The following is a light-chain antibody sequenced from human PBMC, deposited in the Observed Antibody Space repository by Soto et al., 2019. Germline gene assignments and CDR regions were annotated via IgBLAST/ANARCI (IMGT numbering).Light chain of an antibody. CDR2: AAS. Sequence: DIQLTQSPSFLSSSVGERVTISCRASQGISSDLAWYQQKPGNAPKLLIYAASTWQSGVPSRFSGSGSGTDFTLTISSLQPEDFATYYCQQHDSYPDTFGQGTRLEIK. CDR3: QQHDSYPDT. J-gene: IGKJ2*01. CDR1: QGISSD. V-gene: IGKV1-9*01.